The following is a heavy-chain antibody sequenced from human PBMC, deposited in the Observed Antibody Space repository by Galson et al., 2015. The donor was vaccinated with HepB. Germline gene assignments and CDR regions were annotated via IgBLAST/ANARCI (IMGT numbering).Heavy chain of an antibody. Sequence: SLRLSCAASGFTFSSYGMHWVRQAPGKGLEWVAVISYDGSNKYYADSVKGRFTISRDNSKNTLYLQMNSLRAEDTAVYYCATTQSPLLRFLEWYTDAFDIWGQGTMVTVSS. CDR2: ISYDGSNK. CDR3: ATTQSPLLRFLEWYTDAFDI. D-gene: IGHD3-3*01. V-gene: IGHV3-30*03. CDR1: GFTFSSYG. J-gene: IGHJ3*02.